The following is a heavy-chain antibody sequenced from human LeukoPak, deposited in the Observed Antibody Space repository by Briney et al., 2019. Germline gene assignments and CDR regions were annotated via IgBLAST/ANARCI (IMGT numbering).Heavy chain of an antibody. CDR2: ISHDDTHK. CDR1: GFAFSTYT. V-gene: IGHV3-30*04. J-gene: IGHJ4*02. Sequence: GGSLRLSCAASGFAFSTYTMHWVRQAPGKGPEWVSVISHDDTHKYYADAVAGRFTISRDNSKNTLHLQMKSLRAEDTAVYYCAKDFQYWGQGTLVTVSS. D-gene: IGHD4-11*01. CDR3: AKDFQY.